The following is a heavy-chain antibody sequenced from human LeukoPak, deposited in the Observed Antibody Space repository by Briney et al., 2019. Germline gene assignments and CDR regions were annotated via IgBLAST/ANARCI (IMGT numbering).Heavy chain of an antibody. D-gene: IGHD6-19*01. CDR3: ARGSGWYYY. J-gene: IGHJ4*02. CDR1: GASISNYY. V-gene: IGHV4-59*01. CDR2: IHYSGST. Sequence: PSETLSLTCTVSGASISNYYWSWIRQPPGKGLEWIGYIHYSGSTNYNPSLKGRVTISVDTSKNQLSLKLSSVTAADTALYFCARGSGWYYYWGQGSVVTVSS.